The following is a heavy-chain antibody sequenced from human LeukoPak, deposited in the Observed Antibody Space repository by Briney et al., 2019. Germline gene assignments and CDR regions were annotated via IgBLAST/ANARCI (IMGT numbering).Heavy chain of an antibody. CDR1: GGSISSYY. CDR3: ARVNRDIAARPVPDY. D-gene: IGHD6-6*01. J-gene: IGHJ4*02. Sequence: PSETLSLTCTVSGGSISSYYWSWIQQPPGKGLEWIGYIYYSGSTNYNPSLKSRVTISVDTSKNQFSLKLSSVTAADTAVYYCARVNRDIAARPVPDYSGQGTLVTVSS. CDR2: IYYSGST. V-gene: IGHV4-59*01.